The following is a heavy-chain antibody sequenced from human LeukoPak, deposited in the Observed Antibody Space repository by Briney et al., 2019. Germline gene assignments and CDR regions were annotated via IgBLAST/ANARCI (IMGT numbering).Heavy chain of an antibody. CDR1: GYTFTSYY. CDR2: INPSGGST. D-gene: IGHD3-10*01. CDR3: ARDSGFSGSYYKGSPYGMDV. Sequence: GASVKVSCKASGYTFTSYYMHWVRQAPGQGLEWMGIINPSGGSTSYAQKFQGRVTMTRDTSTSTVYMELSSLRSEDTAVYYCARDSGFSGSYYKGSPYGMDVWGQGTTVTVSS. J-gene: IGHJ6*02. V-gene: IGHV1-46*01.